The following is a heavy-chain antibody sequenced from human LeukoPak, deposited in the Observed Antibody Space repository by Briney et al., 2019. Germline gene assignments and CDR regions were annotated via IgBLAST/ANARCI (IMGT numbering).Heavy chain of an antibody. CDR2: IYHSGST. J-gene: IGHJ4*02. CDR1: GYSISSGYY. Sequence: PSETLSLTCAVSGYSISSGYYWGWIRQPPGKGLEWIGSIYHSGSTYYNPSLKSRVTISVDTSKNQFSLKLSSVTAADTAVYYCARHQAIFGTDFDYCGQGTLVTVSS. CDR3: ARHQAIFGTDFDY. V-gene: IGHV4-38-2*01. D-gene: IGHD3-3*01.